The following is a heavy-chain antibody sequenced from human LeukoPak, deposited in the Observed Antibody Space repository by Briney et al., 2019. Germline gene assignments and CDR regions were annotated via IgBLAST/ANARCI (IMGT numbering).Heavy chain of an antibody. CDR2: MSGYTGNT. D-gene: IGHD5-12*01. J-gene: IGHJ5*02. V-gene: IGHV1-18*01. CDR1: GYSLSDYG. CDR3: AKGGSNGYGWGPLNWVDP. Sequence: ASVKVSCKASGYSLSDYGISWVRQAPGQGLEWMGWMSGYTGNTNYAQKFQGRISMTRDTSTNTAYLHLRSLRSDDTAVYYCAKGGSNGYGWGPLNWVDPWGQGTLVTVSS.